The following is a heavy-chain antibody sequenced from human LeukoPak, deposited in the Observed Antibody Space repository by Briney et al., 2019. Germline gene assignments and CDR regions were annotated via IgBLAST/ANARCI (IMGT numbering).Heavy chain of an antibody. V-gene: IGHV4-34*01. J-gene: IGHJ3*02. Sequence: SETLSLTCAVYGGSFSGYYWSWIRQPPGKGLEWIGEINHSGSTNYNPSLKSRVAISVDTSKNQFSLKLSSVTAADTAVYYCAREGDAGPGAFDIWGQGTMVTVSS. CDR3: AREGDAGPGAFDI. D-gene: IGHD3-16*01. CDR2: INHSGST. CDR1: GGSFSGYY.